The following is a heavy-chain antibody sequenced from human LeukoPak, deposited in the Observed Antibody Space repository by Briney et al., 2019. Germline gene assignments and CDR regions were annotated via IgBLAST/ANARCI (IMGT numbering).Heavy chain of an antibody. J-gene: IGHJ6*04. CDR3: ARWEGYGEAVEDRYYYYGMDV. CDR1: GYTFTGYY. Sequence: ASVKVSCKASGYTFTGYYMHWVRQAPGQGLEWMGWINPNSGGTNYAQKFQGWVTMTRDTSISTAYMELRSLRSDDTAVYYCARWEGYGEAVEDRYYYYGMDVWGKGTTVTVSS. D-gene: IGHD4-17*01. V-gene: IGHV1-2*04. CDR2: INPNSGGT.